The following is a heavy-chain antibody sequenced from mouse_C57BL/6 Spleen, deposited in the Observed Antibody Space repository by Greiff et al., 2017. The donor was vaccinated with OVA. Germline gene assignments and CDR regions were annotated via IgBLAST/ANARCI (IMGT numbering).Heavy chain of an antibody. D-gene: IGHD2-5*01. Sequence: QVQLQQSGAELVRPGTSVKVSCKASGYAFTNYLIEWVKQRPGQGLEWIGVINPGSGGTNYNEKFKGKATLTADKSSSTAYMQLSSLTAEDSAVDFCARDSNYLDYWGQGTTLTVSS. CDR1: GYAFTNYL. J-gene: IGHJ2*01. CDR2: INPGSGGT. CDR3: ARDSNYLDY. V-gene: IGHV1-54*01.